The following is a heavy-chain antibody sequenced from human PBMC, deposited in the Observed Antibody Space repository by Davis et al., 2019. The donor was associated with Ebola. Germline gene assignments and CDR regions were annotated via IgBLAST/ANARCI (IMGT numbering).Heavy chain of an antibody. D-gene: IGHD3-9*01. CDR2: ISAYNGNT. Sequence: AASVKVSCKASGYTFTSYGISRVRQAPGQGLEWMGWISAYNGNTNYAQKLQGRVTMTTDTSTSTAYMELRSLRSDDTAVYYCARGPAYYDILTGYAFDYWGQGTLVTVSS. V-gene: IGHV1-18*01. CDR3: ARGPAYYDILTGYAFDY. CDR1: GYTFTSYG. J-gene: IGHJ4*02.